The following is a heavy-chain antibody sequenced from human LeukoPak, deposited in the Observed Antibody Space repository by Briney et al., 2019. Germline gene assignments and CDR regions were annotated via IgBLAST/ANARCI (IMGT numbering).Heavy chain of an antibody. CDR1: GYTFTSYA. Sequence: ASVKVSCKASGYTFTSYAMNWVRQAPGQGLEWMGWINTNTGNPTYAQGFTGRFVFSLDTSVSTVYLQISSLKAEDTAVYYCARDPNYDILTGDFDYWGQGTLVTVSS. CDR2: INTNTGNP. J-gene: IGHJ4*02. D-gene: IGHD3-9*01. CDR3: ARDPNYDILTGDFDY. V-gene: IGHV7-4-1*02.